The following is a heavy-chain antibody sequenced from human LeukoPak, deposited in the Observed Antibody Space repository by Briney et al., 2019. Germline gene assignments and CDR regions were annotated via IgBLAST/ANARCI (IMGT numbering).Heavy chain of an antibody. D-gene: IGHD6-13*01. J-gene: IGHJ4*02. Sequence: GGSLTLSCAASGFTFSSYGMHWVRQTPDEGLEWVAVISYDGSKKYYADSVKGRFTISRDNSKNTLYLQMNSLRAEDTAVYFCAKVGGYSRSWDIDYWGQGTLVTVSS. CDR3: AKVGGYSRSWDIDY. CDR1: GFTFSSYG. V-gene: IGHV3-30*18. CDR2: ISYDGSKK.